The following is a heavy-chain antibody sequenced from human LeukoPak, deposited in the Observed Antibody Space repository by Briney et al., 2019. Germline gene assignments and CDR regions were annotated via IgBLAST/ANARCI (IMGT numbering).Heavy chain of an antibody. D-gene: IGHD3-3*01. J-gene: IGHJ3*02. CDR2: ISYDGSNK. V-gene: IGHV3-30-3*01. Sequence: GGSLRLSCAASGFTFSSYAMHWVRQAPGKGLEWVAVISYDGSNKYYADSVKGRFTISRDNSKNTLYLQMNSLRAEDTAVYYCARSSGQERAFDIWGQGTMVTASS. CDR3: ARSSGQERAFDI. CDR1: GFTFSSYA.